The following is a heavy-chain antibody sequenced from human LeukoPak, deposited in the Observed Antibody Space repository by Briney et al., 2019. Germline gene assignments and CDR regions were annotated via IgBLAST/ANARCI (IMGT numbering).Heavy chain of an antibody. CDR2: IKQDGSEK. Sequence: GGSLRLSCAASGFTFSSYWMSWVRQAPGKGLEWVANIKQDGSEKYYVDSVKGRFTISRDNAKNSLYLQMNSLRAEDTAVYHCARDDSSGWYYFDCWGQGTLVTVSS. V-gene: IGHV3-7*01. D-gene: IGHD6-19*01. CDR1: GFTFSSYW. J-gene: IGHJ4*02. CDR3: ARDDSSGWYYFDC.